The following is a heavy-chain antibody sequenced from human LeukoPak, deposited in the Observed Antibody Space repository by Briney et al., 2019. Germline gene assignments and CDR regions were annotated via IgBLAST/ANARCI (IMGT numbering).Heavy chain of an antibody. Sequence: GRSLRLSCAASGFTFDDYAMHWVRQAPGKGLEWASGISWNSVSIAYADSVKGRFTISRDNAKNSLYLQMNSLRPEDMALYYCTKSVPAYGDFAWYFDLWGRGTLVTVSS. CDR2: ISWNSVSI. D-gene: IGHD4-17*01. J-gene: IGHJ2*01. CDR1: GFTFDDYA. CDR3: TKSVPAYGDFAWYFDL. V-gene: IGHV3-9*03.